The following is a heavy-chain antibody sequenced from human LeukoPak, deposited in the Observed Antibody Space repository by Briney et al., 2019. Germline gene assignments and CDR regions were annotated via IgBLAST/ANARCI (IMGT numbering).Heavy chain of an antibody. CDR1: GFTFSSYW. V-gene: IGHV3-7*01. CDR3: ARDTTAYYDFWSGYYYGGYYMYYFDY. D-gene: IGHD3-3*01. J-gene: IGHJ4*02. CDR2: IKQDGSEK. Sequence: GGSLRLSCAASGFTFSSYWMSWVRQAPGKGLEWVANIKQDGSEKYYVDSVKGRFTISRDNAKNSLYLQMNSLRAEDTAVYYCARDTTAYYDFWSGYYYGGYYMYYFDYWGQGTLVTVSS.